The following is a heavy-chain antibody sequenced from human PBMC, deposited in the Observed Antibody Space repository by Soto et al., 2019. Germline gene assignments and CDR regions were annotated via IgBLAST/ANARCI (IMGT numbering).Heavy chain of an antibody. D-gene: IGHD1-26*01. CDR1: GFTFSSYG. V-gene: IGHV3-30*18. J-gene: IGHJ4*02. CDR3: AKDPVPWEVLYPDY. CDR2: ISYNGNNK. Sequence: QVQLVESGGGVVQPGKSLRLSCAASGFTFSSYGMHWVRQAPGKGLEWVAIISYNGNNKYYADSVKGRFTISRDNSKNTLYLQMNSLRVEDTAVYYCAKDPVPWEVLYPDYWGQGTLVTVSS.